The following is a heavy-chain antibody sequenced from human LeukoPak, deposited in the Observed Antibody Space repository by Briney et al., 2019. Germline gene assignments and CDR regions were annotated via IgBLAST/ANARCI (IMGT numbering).Heavy chain of an antibody. CDR3: ARHPGSGDHFIGYFDY. D-gene: IGHD4-17*01. V-gene: IGHV4-59*08. J-gene: IGHJ4*02. CDR2: IYYSGST. Sequence: SETLSLTGTVSGGSISSYYWSWIRQPPGKGLEWIGYIYYSGSTNYNPSLKSRVTISVDTSKNQFSLKLSSVTAADTAVYYCARHPGSGDHFIGYFDYWGQGTLVTVSS. CDR1: GGSISSYY.